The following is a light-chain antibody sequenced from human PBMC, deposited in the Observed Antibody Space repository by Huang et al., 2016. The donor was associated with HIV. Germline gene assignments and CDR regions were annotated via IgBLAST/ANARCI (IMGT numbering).Light chain of an antibody. Sequence: DIQMTQSPSTLSASVGDRVTITCRASQTISTWLAWYQQKPGRAPKLLIHKASTLESGVPSRCSGSGSGTEFTLTISRLQPDDYATYYCQQYNTYSYTFGQGTKLEIK. J-gene: IGKJ2*01. CDR2: KAS. V-gene: IGKV1-5*03. CDR3: QQYNTYSYT. CDR1: QTISTW.